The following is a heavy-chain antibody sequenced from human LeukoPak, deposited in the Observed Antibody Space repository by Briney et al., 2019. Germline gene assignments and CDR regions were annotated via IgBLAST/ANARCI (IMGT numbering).Heavy chain of an antibody. CDR3: ARPRPGYSCGPALDY. D-gene: IGHD5-18*01. Sequence: GASVKVSCKASGGTFSSYAISWVRQAPGQGLEWMGGIIPIFGTANYAQKFQGRVTITADKSTSTAYMELSSLRSEDTAVYYCARPRPGYSCGPALDYWGQGTLVTVSS. CDR1: GGTFSSYA. CDR2: IIPIFGTA. J-gene: IGHJ4*02. V-gene: IGHV1-69*06.